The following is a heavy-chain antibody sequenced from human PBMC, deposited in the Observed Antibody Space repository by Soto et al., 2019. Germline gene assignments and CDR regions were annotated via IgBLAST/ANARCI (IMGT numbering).Heavy chain of an antibody. J-gene: IGHJ3*02. CDR3: ARSRGYSYGYRDAFDI. V-gene: IGHV3-30-3*01. CDR1: GFTFSSYA. D-gene: IGHD5-18*01. Sequence: QVQLVESGGGVVQPGRSLRLSCAASGFTFSSYAMHWVRQAPGKGLERVAVISYDGSNKYYADSVKGRFTISRDNSKNTLYLQMNSLRAEDTAVYYCARSRGYSYGYRDAFDIWGQGTMVTVSS. CDR2: ISYDGSNK.